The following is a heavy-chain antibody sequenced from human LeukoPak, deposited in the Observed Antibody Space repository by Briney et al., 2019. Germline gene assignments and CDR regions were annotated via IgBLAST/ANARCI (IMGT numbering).Heavy chain of an antibody. CDR1: GYTLSSSY. J-gene: IGHJ4*02. V-gene: IGHV1-2*06. CDR3: ARDQYDYGDYSFDH. Sequence: ASVKVSCKASGYTLSSSYMHWVRQAPGQGLEWMGRINPNSGGTNYAQKFQGRVTMTRDTSISTAYMELSRLRSDDTAVYYCARDQYDYGDYSFDHWGQGTLVTVSS. D-gene: IGHD4-17*01. CDR2: INPNSGGT.